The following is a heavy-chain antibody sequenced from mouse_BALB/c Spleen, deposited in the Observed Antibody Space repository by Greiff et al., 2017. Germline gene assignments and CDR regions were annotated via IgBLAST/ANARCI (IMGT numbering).Heavy chain of an antibody. CDR2: ISDGGSYT. D-gene: IGHD2-4*01. CDR1: GFTFSDYY. V-gene: IGHV5-4*02. CDR3: ARDSDYDGFAY. J-gene: IGHJ3*01. Sequence: DVHLVESGGGLVKPGGSLKLSCAASGFTFSDYYMYWVRQTPEKRLEWVATISDGGSYTYYPDSVKGRFTISRDNAKNNLYLQMSSLKSEDTAMYYCARDSDYDGFAYWGQGTLVTVSA.